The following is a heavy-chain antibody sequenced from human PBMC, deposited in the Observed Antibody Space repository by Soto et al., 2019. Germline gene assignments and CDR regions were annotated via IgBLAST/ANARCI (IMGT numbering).Heavy chain of an antibody. J-gene: IGHJ5*02. CDR2: MNPGSGDT. CDR1: GYIFTNND. D-gene: IGHD5-18*01. CDR3: ARMASFGSLNWFDP. Sequence: ASRKGYYKRSGYIFTNNDVSWVRQATGQGLEWMGWMNPGSGDTGYAQKFQGRVTMTRNISIATAYMELSSLRADDTAIYYCARMASFGSLNWFDPWGQGTLVTVS. V-gene: IGHV1-8*01.